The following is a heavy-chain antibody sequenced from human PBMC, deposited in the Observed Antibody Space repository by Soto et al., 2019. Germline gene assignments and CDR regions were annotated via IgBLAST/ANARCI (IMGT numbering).Heavy chain of an antibody. J-gene: IGHJ6*03. D-gene: IGHD6-25*01. Sequence: GGSLRLPCAASGFTFSSYAMSWVRQAPGKGLEWVSAISGSGGSTYYADSVKGRFTISRDNSKNTLYLQMNSLRAEDTAVYYCASGYEAIYYYYYMDVWGKGTTVTVSS. CDR1: GFTFSSYA. CDR2: ISGSGGST. CDR3: ASGYEAIYYYYYMDV. V-gene: IGHV3-23*01.